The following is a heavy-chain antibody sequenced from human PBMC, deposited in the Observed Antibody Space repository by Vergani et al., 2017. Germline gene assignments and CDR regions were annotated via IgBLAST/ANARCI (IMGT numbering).Heavy chain of an antibody. D-gene: IGHD2-2*01. CDR1: GFTFDDYA. V-gene: IGHV3-9*01. J-gene: IGHJ4*02. CDR2: ISWNSGSI. CDR3: AKDSGSSTSCRIDY. Sequence: EVQLVESGGGLVQPGRSLRLSCAASGFTFDDYAMHWVRQAPGKGLEWVSGISWNSGSIGYADSVKGRFTISRDNAKNSLYLQMNSLRAEDTALYYCAKDSGSSTSCRIDYWGQGTLVTVSS.